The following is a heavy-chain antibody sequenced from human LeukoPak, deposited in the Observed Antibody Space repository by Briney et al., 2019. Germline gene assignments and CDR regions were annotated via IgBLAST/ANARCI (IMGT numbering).Heavy chain of an antibody. CDR2: IYYSEST. D-gene: IGHD6-13*01. CDR1: GGSISSYY. Sequence: SETLSLTCTVSGGSISSYYWSWIRQPPGKGLEWVGYIYYSESTNYNPSLKSRVTMSVDTSKNQFSLKLSSVTAADTAVYYCARGDGSSWCEWPYWGQGTLVTVSS. CDR3: ARGDGSSWCEWPY. J-gene: IGHJ4*02. V-gene: IGHV4-59*01.